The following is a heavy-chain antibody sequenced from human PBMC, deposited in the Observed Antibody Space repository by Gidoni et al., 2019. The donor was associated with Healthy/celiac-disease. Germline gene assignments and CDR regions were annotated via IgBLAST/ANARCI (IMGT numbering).Heavy chain of an antibody. CDR1: GGSISSGSYY. J-gene: IGHJ6*04. V-gene: IGHV4-61*02. Sequence: QVQLQESGPGLVKPSQTLSITCTVPGGSISSGSYYWSWIRRPAGKGLEWIGRIYTSGGTNYNPSLQSRVTISVDTSKNQFSLKLRSVTAADTAVYYCGFGESLGMDVWGKGTTVTVSS. CDR3: GFGESLGMDV. D-gene: IGHD3-10*01. CDR2: IYTSGGT.